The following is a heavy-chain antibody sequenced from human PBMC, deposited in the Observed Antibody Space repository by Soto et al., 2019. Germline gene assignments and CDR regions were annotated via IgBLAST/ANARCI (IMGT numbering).Heavy chain of an antibody. V-gene: IGHV3-49*04. Sequence: GGSLRLSCTASGFTFGDYAMSWVRQAPGKGLEWVGFIRSKAYGGTTEYAASVKGRFTISRDDSKSIAYLQMNSLKTEDTAVYYCTRDANLPYYYYGMDVWGQGTTVTVSS. CDR3: TRDANLPYYYYGMDV. CDR2: IRSKAYGGTT. J-gene: IGHJ6*02. CDR1: GFTFGDYA.